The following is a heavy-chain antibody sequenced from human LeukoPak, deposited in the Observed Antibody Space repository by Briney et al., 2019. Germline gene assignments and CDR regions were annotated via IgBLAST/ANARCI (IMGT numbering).Heavy chain of an antibody. D-gene: IGHD3-22*01. CDR3: AKDLTYESSGSVIDT. CDR2: VNWHGTT. Sequence: GGSLRLSCAASGFIFEDYTMHWVRQVPGKTLEWVSLVNWHGTTYYADSLKGRFTISGDNSKNSLYLQMDSLRTEDTAFYYCAKDLTYESSGSVIDTWGLGTPVTVSS. J-gene: IGHJ5*02. V-gene: IGHV3-43*01. CDR1: GFIFEDYT.